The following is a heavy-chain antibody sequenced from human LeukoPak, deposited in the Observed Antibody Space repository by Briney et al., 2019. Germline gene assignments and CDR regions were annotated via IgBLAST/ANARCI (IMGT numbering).Heavy chain of an antibody. Sequence: GGSLRLSCAVSGFSVSTNYMAWVRQAPGKGLEWVSVIYTEGNTYYTDSVKGRFTISRDNSRNTVSLEMNSLRVEDTAVYFCARGYPDLVPFDFWGQGTLVTVSS. CDR3: ARGYPDLVPFDF. CDR2: IYTEGNT. D-gene: IGHD6-6*01. V-gene: IGHV3-53*01. J-gene: IGHJ4*02. CDR1: GFSVSTNY.